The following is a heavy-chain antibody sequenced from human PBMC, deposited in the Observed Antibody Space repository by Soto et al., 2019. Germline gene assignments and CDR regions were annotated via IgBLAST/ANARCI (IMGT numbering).Heavy chain of an antibody. CDR3: AGRSAVTSSHIFEI. Sequence: QEQLVESGGGLVKPGGSLRLSCAASGFTFSDYSMSWIRQAPGKGLEWISYIRSTDSSIFYADSVKGRFTISRDNARSSLYLQMARLTAEDTAVYYCAGRSAVTSSHIFEIWGQGTMVTACS. V-gene: IGHV3-11*01. CDR1: GFTFSDYS. CDR2: IRSTDSSI. J-gene: IGHJ3*02. D-gene: IGHD2-21*02.